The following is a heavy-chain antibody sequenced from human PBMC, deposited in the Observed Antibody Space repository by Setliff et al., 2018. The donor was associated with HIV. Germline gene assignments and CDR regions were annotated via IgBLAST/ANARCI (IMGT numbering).Heavy chain of an antibody. CDR2: MNPHSGKT. CDR1: GYSFTTYD. CDR3: ARTDRDP. V-gene: IGHV1-8*01. J-gene: IGHJ5*01. Sequence: RASVKVSCKASGYSFTTYDINWVRQATGQGLEWMGWMNPHSGKTGYAQEFQGRVTMTWDTSTSTAYMELSSLRSDDTAVYYCARTDRDPWGQGTLVTVS.